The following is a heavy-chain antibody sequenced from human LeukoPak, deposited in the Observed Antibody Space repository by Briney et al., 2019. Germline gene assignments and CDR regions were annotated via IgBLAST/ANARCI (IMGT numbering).Heavy chain of an antibody. CDR2: ITGSGGNT. J-gene: IGHJ6*02. CDR3: ARGAHCSGGSCYSWDYYGMDV. CDR1: GFTFSNYA. V-gene: IGHV3-23*01. D-gene: IGHD2-15*01. Sequence: PGGSLRLSCAASGFTFSNYAMSWVRQAPGKGLEWVSAITGSGGNTYYADSVKGRFTISRDNSKNTLYLQMNSLRAEDTAVYYCARGAHCSGGSCYSWDYYGMDVWGQGTTVTVSS.